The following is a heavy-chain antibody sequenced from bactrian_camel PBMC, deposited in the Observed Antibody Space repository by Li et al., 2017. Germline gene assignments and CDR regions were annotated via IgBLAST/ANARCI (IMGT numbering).Heavy chain of an antibody. V-gene: IGHV3S40*01. J-gene: IGHJ6*01. CDR2: IDAGGGTT. Sequence: DVQLVESGGGSVHAGGSLRLSCAASGFTFSNHAMSWVRQRPGKGLEWVSGIDAGGGTTYYADSVKGRFTIARSNTKNTVYLQLNSLKTEDTAQYYCARSTDFAYWGRGTQVTVS. CDR3: ARSTDFAY. CDR1: GFTFSNHA.